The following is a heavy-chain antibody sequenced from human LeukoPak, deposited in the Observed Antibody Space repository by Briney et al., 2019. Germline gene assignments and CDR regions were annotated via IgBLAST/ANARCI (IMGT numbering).Heavy chain of an antibody. D-gene: IGHD3-10*01. CDR1: GGSFSGYY. Sequence: SETLSLTCAVYGGSFSGYYWSWIRQPPGKGLEWIGEINHSGSTNYNPSLKSRVTISVDTSKNQFSLKLSSVTAADTAVYYCARYGSGSYYTPITFDYWVQGTLVTVSS. V-gene: IGHV4-34*01. J-gene: IGHJ4*02. CDR3: ARYGSGSYYTPITFDY. CDR2: INHSGST.